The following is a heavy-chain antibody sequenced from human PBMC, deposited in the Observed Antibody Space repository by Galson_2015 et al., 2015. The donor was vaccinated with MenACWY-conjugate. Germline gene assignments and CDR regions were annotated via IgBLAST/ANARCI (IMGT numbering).Heavy chain of an antibody. CDR3: VAGFYYFEY. Sequence: SLRLSCAASGITFSSYAMHWVRQAPGKGLEYLSAISSKGGGTNYADSVKGRFTISRDNSKNTLYLQMSSLRPDDTAVYYCVAGFYYFEYWGQGILVTVSS. CDR1: GITFSSYA. V-gene: IGHV3-64D*06. CDR2: ISSKGGGT. D-gene: IGHD3-3*01. J-gene: IGHJ4*02.